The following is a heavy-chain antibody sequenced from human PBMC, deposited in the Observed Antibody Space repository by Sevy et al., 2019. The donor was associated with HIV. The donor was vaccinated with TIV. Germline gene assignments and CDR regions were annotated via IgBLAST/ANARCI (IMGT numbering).Heavy chain of an antibody. CDR3: ARHSGGFIAVAGNFDY. Sequence: GGSLRLSCAASGFTFSSYSMNWVRPAPGKGLEWVSSISSSSSYIYYADSVKGRFTISRDNAKNSLYLQMNSLRAEDTAVYYCARHSGGFIAVAGNFDYWGQGTLVTVSS. CDR2: ISSSSSYI. CDR1: GFTFSSYS. V-gene: IGHV3-21*01. D-gene: IGHD6-19*01. J-gene: IGHJ4*02.